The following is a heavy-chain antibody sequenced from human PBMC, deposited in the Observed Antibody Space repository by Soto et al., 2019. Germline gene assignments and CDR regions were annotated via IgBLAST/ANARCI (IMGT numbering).Heavy chain of an antibody. CDR1: GFTVSSNY. Sequence: PGGSLRLSCAASGFTVSSNYMAWVRQAPGKGLEWVSLIYSGGSTYYADSVKGRFIISRDTSKNTVYLQMDSLRAEDTAVYYCARAHYYGSGSYYESPDYWGQGNLVTVSS. J-gene: IGHJ4*02. CDR3: ARAHYYGSGSYYESPDY. D-gene: IGHD3-10*01. CDR2: IYSGGST. V-gene: IGHV3-66*01.